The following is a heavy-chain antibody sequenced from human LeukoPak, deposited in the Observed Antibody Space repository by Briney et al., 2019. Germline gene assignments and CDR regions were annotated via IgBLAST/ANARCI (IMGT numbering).Heavy chain of an antibody. D-gene: IGHD6-13*01. V-gene: IGHV1-8*01. J-gene: IGHJ6*02. Sequence: ASVKVSCKASGYTFTSYDINWVRQATGQGLEWMGWMNPNSGNTGYAQKFQGRVTMTRNTSISTAYMELSSLRSEDTAVYYCARGEQQLVLEYYYYGMDVWGQGTTVTVSS. CDR2: MNPNSGNT. CDR3: ARGEQQLVLEYYYYGMDV. CDR1: GYTFTSYD.